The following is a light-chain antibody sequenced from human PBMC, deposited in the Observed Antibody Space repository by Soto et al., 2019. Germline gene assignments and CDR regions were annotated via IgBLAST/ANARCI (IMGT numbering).Light chain of an antibody. CDR3: SPYTSSSFPVV. Sequence: QSALTQPASVSGSPGQSITISCTGTSSDVGGYNYVSWYQQHPGKAPKLMIYDVSNRPSGVSNRFSGSKSGHTASLTISGLHAEGEADYYCSPYTSSSFPVVFGGGTKLTVL. V-gene: IGLV2-14*01. CDR1: SSDVGGYNY. CDR2: DVS. J-gene: IGLJ2*01.